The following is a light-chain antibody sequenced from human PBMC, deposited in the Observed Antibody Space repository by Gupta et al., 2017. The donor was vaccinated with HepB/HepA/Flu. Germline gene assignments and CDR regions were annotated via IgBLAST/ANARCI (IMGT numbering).Light chain of an antibody. CDR2: DDR. CDR3: QVRDTTGDNHVV. CDR1: NIANKN. Sequence: SFVLTQPPSVSVAPGTTASITCGGNNIANKNVYWYQQKPGQAPGLVVYDDRDRHSGSPERVSGSNSGNTATLTISRVDAGEEADYYCQVRDTTGDNHVVFGGGSKLTVL. J-gene: IGLJ2*01. V-gene: IGLV3-21*03.